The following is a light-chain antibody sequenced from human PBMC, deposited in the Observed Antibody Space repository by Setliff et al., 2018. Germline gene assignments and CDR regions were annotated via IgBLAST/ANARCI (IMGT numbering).Light chain of an antibody. J-gene: IGLJ1*01. CDR2: YDS. CDR3: QVWDSGSEHYV. Sequence: PPSVPVAPGKTARITCGGNNIGGKSVNWYQQKPGQAPVLVIYYDSDRPSGIPERFFGSNSGNTATLTISRVEAGDEADYYCQVWDSGSEHYVFGTGTKVTVL. CDR1: NIGGKS. V-gene: IGLV3-21*04.